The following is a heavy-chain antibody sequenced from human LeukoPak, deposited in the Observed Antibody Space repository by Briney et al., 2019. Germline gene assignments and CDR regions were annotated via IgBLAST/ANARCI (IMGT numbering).Heavy chain of an antibody. CDR3: ARDLLVPAATYYYYYYYMDV. J-gene: IGHJ6*03. Sequence: PSETLFLTCAASDGSISCYICCLLRLPAGKRLWWVGRISTSGGTNYNPSLQSRVTMSVDTSKNQFSLKLSSVTAADTAVYYCARDLLVPAATYYYYYYYMDVWGKGTTVTVSS. CDR1: DGSISCYI. CDR2: ISTSGGT. V-gene: IGHV4-4*07. D-gene: IGHD2-2*01.